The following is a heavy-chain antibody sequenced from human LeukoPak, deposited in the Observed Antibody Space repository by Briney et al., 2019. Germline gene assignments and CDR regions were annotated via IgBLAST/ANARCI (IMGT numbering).Heavy chain of an antibody. J-gene: IGHJ4*02. V-gene: IGHV3-21*01. Sequence: GGSLRLSCAASGFTFSNYNLHWVRQEPGKGLEWVSYISSSSSYIYYADSVKSRFTISRDNAKNSLYLQMNSLTAEDTAVYYCARHYYGSSGCPGIDYWGQGTLVTVSS. CDR2: ISSSSSYI. CDR1: GFTFSNYN. CDR3: ARHYYGSSGCPGIDY. D-gene: IGHD3-22*01.